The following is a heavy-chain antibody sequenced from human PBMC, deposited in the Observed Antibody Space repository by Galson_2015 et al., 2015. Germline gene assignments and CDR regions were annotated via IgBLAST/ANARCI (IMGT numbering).Heavy chain of an antibody. V-gene: IGHV2-26*01. J-gene: IGHJ4*02. CDR3: ARTPPPGYCSGGSCSYFDY. CDR2: IFSNDEK. CDR1: GFSLSNARMG. Sequence: ALVKPTQTLTLTCTVSGFSLSNARMGVSWIRQPPGKALEWLAHIFSNDEKSYSTSLKSRLTISKDTSKSQVVLTMTNMDPVDTATYYCARTPPPGYCSGGSCSYFDYWGQGTLVTVSS. D-gene: IGHD2-15*01.